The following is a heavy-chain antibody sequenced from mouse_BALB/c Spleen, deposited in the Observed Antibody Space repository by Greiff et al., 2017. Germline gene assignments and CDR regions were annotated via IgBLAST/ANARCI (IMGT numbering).Heavy chain of an antibody. D-gene: IGHD2-3*01. J-gene: IGHJ4*01. CDR3: TRSGGYYPYYAMDY. CDR1: GYTFTSYW. Sequence: VQLKQSGTVLARPGASVKMSCKASGYTFTSYWMHWVKQRPGQGLEWIGAIYPGNSDTSYNQKFKGKAKLTAVTSTSTAYMELSSLTNEDSAVYYCTRSGGYYPYYAMDYWGQGTSVTVSS. CDR2: IYPGNSDT. V-gene: IGHV1-5*01.